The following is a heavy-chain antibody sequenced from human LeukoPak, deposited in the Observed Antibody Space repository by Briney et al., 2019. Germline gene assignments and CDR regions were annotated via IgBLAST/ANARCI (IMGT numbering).Heavy chain of an antibody. D-gene: IGHD2-15*01. V-gene: IGHV4-59*01. CDR2: IYYSGST. J-gene: IGHJ5*02. CDR1: GGSISSYY. Sequence: SETLSLTCTVSGGSISSYYWSWIRQPPGKGLEWIGYIYYSGSTNYNPSLKSRVTISVDTSKNQFSLKLSSVTAADTAVYYCARAGGSWWWFDPWGQGTLVTVSS. CDR3: ARAGGSWWWFDP.